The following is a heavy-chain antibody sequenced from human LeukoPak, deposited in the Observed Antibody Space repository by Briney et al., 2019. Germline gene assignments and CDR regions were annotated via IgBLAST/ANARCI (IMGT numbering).Heavy chain of an antibody. Sequence: GASVKVSCKASGYTFTGYYMHWVRQAPGQGLEWMGRIIPILGIANYAQKFQGRVTITADKSTSTAYMELSSLRSEDTAVYYCASPPLAYSSSWYYFDYWGQGTLVTVSS. CDR2: IIPILGIA. CDR3: ASPPLAYSSSWYYFDY. V-gene: IGHV1-69*02. D-gene: IGHD6-13*01. J-gene: IGHJ4*02. CDR1: GYTFTGYY.